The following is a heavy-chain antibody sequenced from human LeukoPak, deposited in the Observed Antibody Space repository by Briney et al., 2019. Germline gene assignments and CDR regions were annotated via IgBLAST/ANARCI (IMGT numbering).Heavy chain of an antibody. Sequence: GGSLRLSCAASGFTFSGYGMHWVRQAPGKGLEWVANLWYDGSNKFYVDSVKGRFTISRGSSKNTLYLQMNSLRSEDTAVYYCARAATTVISLWYLDCWGQGTLVTVSS. CDR1: GFTFSGYG. D-gene: IGHD4-17*01. CDR2: LWYDGSNK. V-gene: IGHV3-33*01. CDR3: ARAATTVISLWYLDC. J-gene: IGHJ4*02.